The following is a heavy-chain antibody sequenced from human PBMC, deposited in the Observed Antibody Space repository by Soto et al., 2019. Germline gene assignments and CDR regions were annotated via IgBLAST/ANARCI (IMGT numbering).Heavy chain of an antibody. CDR3: AKCGYDISGRLLRYFQN. D-gene: IGHD3-22*01. Sequence: EVQLLESGGGLVQPGGSLRLSCADSGFTFNIYAMSWVRQAPGKGLEWVSAISGSGGGTYYADSVECRFTISRENSNNALYLQMSSLRAEDTAVYYCAKCGYDISGRLLRYFQNWGQGTLVTVSS. J-gene: IGHJ1*01. CDR1: GFTFNIYA. V-gene: IGHV3-23*01. CDR2: ISGSGGGT.